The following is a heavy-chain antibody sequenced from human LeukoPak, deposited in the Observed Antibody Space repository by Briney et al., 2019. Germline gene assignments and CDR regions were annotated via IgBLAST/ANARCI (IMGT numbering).Heavy chain of an antibody. CDR1: GYTFTSYY. CDR2: INPSGGST. V-gene: IGHV1-46*01. J-gene: IGHJ4*02. CDR3: AGVPLAAAPTPNLDY. Sequence: ASVKVSCKASGYTFTSYYMHWVRQAPGQGLEWMGIINPSGGSTSYAQKFQGRVTMTRDTSTSTVYMELSSLRSEDTAVYYCAGVPLAAAPTPNLDYWGQGTLVTVSS. D-gene: IGHD6-13*01.